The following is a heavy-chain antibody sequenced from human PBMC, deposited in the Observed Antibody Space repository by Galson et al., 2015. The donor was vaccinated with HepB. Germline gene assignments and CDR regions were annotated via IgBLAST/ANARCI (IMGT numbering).Heavy chain of an antibody. CDR3: AKGATGSYYVDFFDY. Sequence: SLRLSCAASGFTFSSYGMSWVRQAPGKGLEWVSTISGSGGSTYYADSVKGRFTISRDNSKNTLYLQMNSLRAEDTAVYYCAKGATGSYYVDFFDYWGQGTLVTVSS. V-gene: IGHV3-23*01. CDR1: GFTFSSYG. D-gene: IGHD1-26*01. J-gene: IGHJ4*02. CDR2: ISGSGGST.